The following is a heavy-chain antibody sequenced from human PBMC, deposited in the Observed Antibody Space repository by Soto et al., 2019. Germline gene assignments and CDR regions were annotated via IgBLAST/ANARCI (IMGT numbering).Heavy chain of an antibody. V-gene: IGHV4-39*01. CDR2: IYYSGST. CDR3: ARQPGIAAAEGSPLTR. J-gene: IGHJ4*02. Sequence: SETLSLTCTFSGGSISSSSYYWGWIRQPPGKGLEWIGSIYYSGSTYYNPSLKSRVTISVDTSKNQFSLKLSSVTAADTAVYYCARQPGIAAAEGSPLTRWGQGTLVTVSS. D-gene: IGHD6-13*01. CDR1: GGSISSSSYY.